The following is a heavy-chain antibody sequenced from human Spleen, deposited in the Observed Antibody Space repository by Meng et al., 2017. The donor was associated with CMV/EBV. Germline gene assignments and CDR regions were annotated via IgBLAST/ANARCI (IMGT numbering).Heavy chain of an antibody. CDR1: GFRVSSDY. D-gene: IGHD6-13*01. CDR3: ARLIAVAGT. V-gene: IGHV3-66*02. CDR2: IYSDTST. J-gene: IGHJ5*02. Sequence: GESLKISCAGSGFRVSSDYLSWVRQAPGKGLEWVSVIYSDTSTYYADSVKGRFTISRDNFKNMLYLQMNSLRGEDTAVYYCARLIAVAGTWGQGALVTVS.